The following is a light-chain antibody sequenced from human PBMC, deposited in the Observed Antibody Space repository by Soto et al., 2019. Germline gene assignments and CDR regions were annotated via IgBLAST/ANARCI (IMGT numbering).Light chain of an antibody. J-gene: IGKJ2*01. CDR2: KAS. Sequence: DIQMTQSPSSVSASVGDRVTIACRASQGISSRLAWYQKKPGKAPKLLIYKASSLESGVPSRFSGSGSGTEFTLTISSLQPDDFATYYCQQYNSYPYTFGQGTKLEIK. V-gene: IGKV1-5*03. CDR1: QGISSR. CDR3: QQYNSYPYT.